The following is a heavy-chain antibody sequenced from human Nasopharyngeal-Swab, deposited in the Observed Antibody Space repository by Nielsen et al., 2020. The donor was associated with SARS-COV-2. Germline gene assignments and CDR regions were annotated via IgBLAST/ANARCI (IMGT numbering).Heavy chain of an antibody. D-gene: IGHD3-10*01. J-gene: IGHJ6*02. CDR3: AASRGPGSYYYGSGDQSMDV. Sequence: KVSCKGSGYSFTSYWISWVRQMPGKGLEWMGRIDPSDSYTNYSPSFQGHVTISADKSISTAYLQWSSLKASDTAMYYCAASRGPGSYYYGSGDQSMDVWGQGTTGTVSS. V-gene: IGHV5-10-1*01. CDR1: GYSFTSYW. CDR2: IDPSDSYT.